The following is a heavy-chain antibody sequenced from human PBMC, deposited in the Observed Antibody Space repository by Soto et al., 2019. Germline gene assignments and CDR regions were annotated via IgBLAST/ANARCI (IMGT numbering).Heavy chain of an antibody. CDR2: IYYSGST. V-gene: IGHV4-30-4*01. Sequence: TLSLTCTVSGGSISSGDYYWSWIRQPPGKGLEWIGYIYYSGSTYYNPSLKSRVTISVDTSKNQFSLKLSSVTAADTAVYYRARDVLAAAGPSSYYFDYWGQGTLVTVS. D-gene: IGHD6-13*01. CDR3: ARDVLAAAGPSSYYFDY. J-gene: IGHJ4*02. CDR1: GGSISSGDYY.